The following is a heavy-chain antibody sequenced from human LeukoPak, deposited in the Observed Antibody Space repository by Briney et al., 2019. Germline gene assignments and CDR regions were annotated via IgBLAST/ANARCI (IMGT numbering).Heavy chain of an antibody. D-gene: IGHD5-18*01. CDR1: GGTFSSYA. Sequence: ASVKVSCKASGGTFSSYAISWVRQAPGQGPEWMGGIIPIFGTANYAQKFQGRVTITTDESTSTAYMELSSLRSEDTAVYYCARGKDGYSYGSRYYYYYYMDVWGKGTTVTVSS. V-gene: IGHV1-69*05. CDR3: ARGKDGYSYGSRYYYYYYMDV. J-gene: IGHJ6*03. CDR2: IIPIFGTA.